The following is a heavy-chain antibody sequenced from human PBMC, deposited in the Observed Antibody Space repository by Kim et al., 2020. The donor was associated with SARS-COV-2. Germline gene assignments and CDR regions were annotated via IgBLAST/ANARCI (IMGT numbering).Heavy chain of an antibody. V-gene: IGHV4-39*07. D-gene: IGHD4-17*01. CDR1: GGSISSSSYY. Sequence: SETLSLTCTVSGGSISSSSYYWGWIRQPPGKGLEWIGSIYYSGSTYYNPSLKSRVTISVDTSKNQFSLKLSSVTAADTAVYYCARDLHDYGDYRGDYWG. CDR2: IYYSGST. CDR3: ARDLHDYGDYRGDY. J-gene: IGHJ4*01.